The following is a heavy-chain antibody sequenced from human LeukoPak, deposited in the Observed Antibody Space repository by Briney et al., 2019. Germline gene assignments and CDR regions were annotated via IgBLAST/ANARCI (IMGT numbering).Heavy chain of an antibody. CDR3: ARVGAAGFDY. V-gene: IGHV3-7*03. Sequence: GGSLRLSCAASGFTLTRYWMSWVRQAPGKGPEWVANINEDGSEKDYSDSVRGRFTFSRDNARNSLYLQMNSLRVEDAAVYFCARVGAAGFDYWGQGALVTVSS. CDR1: GFTLTRYW. J-gene: IGHJ4*02. D-gene: IGHD6-13*01. CDR2: INEDGSEK.